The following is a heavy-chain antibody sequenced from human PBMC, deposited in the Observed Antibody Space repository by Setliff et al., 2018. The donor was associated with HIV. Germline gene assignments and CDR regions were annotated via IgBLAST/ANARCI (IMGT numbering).Heavy chain of an antibody. J-gene: IGHJ4*02. Sequence: SVKVSCKTSGDTLSSYAITWVRQAPGQGLEWMGRIIPIFGTADYAQKFQGRVTLTADESTSIAYMELNSLRSEDTAVYYCARGRASGSASSGWGQGTLVTVSS. CDR3: ARGRASGSASSG. D-gene: IGHD2-15*01. V-gene: IGHV1-69*13. CDR1: GDTLSSYA. CDR2: IIPIFGTA.